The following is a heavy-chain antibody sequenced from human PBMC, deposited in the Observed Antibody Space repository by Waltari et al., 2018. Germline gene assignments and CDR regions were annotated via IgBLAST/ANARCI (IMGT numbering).Heavy chain of an antibody. CDR2: TNAYNGLT. J-gene: IGHJ4*02. CDR1: GYTFANYG. CDR3: ARTYYYDSRDFDY. D-gene: IGHD3-22*01. V-gene: IGHV1-18*04. Sequence: QVQLVQSGGEVKTPGASVKVSCTASGYTFANYGISWVRQAPGQGLEWLGWTNAYNGLTKYAQTVQDRATMTTDASASTAYMELRSLRSDDTAMYYCARTYYYDSRDFDYWGQGSLVTVSS.